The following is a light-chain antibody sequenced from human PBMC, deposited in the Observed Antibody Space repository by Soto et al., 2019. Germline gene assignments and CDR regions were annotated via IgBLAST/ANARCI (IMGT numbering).Light chain of an antibody. CDR1: QSVSSSY. J-gene: IGKJ1*01. Sequence: EIVLTQSPGTLSLSPGERATLSCRASQSVSSSYLAWYQQKPGQAPRLLIYGASSRATGIPDRFSGSGSWTDFPLTISRLGPEDFAVYYCQQYGSLLWTFGQGTKVEIK. CDR3: QQYGSLLWT. CDR2: GAS. V-gene: IGKV3-20*01.